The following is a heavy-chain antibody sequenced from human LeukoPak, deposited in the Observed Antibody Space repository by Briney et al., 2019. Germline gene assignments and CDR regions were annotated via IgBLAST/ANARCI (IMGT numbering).Heavy chain of an antibody. D-gene: IGHD1-26*01. Sequence: AASVTVSCKASGYTFTGYCIHWVRQAPGQGLEWMGWINTNSGGTNYAQKFQGRVTMTRDTSISTAYMELSRLRSDDTAVYYCARQGGSYNWFDPWGQGTLVTVSS. CDR2: INTNSGGT. V-gene: IGHV1-2*02. J-gene: IGHJ5*02. CDR3: ARQGGSYNWFDP. CDR1: GYTFTGYC.